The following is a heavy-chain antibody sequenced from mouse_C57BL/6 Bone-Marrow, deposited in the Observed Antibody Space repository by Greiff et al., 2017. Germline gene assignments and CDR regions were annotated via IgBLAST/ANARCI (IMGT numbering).Heavy chain of an antibody. D-gene: IGHD1-1*01. CDR2: IRNKANGYTT. V-gene: IGHV7-3*01. CDR1: GFTFTDYY. J-gene: IGHJ2*01. Sequence: EVQLMESGGGLVQPGGSLSLSCAASGFTFTDYYMSWVRQPPGKALEWLGFIRNKANGYTTEYSASVKGRFTISRDNSQSILYLQMNALRAEDSATYYCARYGYYGSGYFDYGGQGTTLTVSS. CDR3: ARYGYYGSGYFDY.